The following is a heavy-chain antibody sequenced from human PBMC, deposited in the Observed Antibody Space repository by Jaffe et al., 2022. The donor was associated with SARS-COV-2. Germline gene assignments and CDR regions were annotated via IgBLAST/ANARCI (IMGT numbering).Heavy chain of an antibody. J-gene: IGHJ5*02. CDR1: GFTFSSYW. Sequence: EVQLVESGGGLVQPGGSLRLSCAASGFTFSSYWMSWVRQAPGKGLEWVANIKQDGSEKYYVDSVKGRFTISRDNAKNSLYLQMNSLRAEDTAVYYCARVVVRGVIRKYNWFDPWGQGTLVTVSS. CDR2: IKQDGSEK. CDR3: ARVVVRGVIRKYNWFDP. D-gene: IGHD3-10*01. V-gene: IGHV3-7*01.